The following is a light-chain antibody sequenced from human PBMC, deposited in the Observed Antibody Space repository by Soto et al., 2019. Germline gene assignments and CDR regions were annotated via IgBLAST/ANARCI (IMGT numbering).Light chain of an antibody. CDR3: QQGYSMPLT. CDR1: ERISSY. J-gene: IGKJ4*01. V-gene: IGKV1-39*01. Sequence: DIQMTQSPASLAASVGDRVTISCRASERISSYLNWYQQKPGKAPKLLIYAASTLQSGVPSRFSGSRSGTDFTLTISSLQPEDFATYFCQQGYSMPLTFGGGTRVAI. CDR2: AAS.